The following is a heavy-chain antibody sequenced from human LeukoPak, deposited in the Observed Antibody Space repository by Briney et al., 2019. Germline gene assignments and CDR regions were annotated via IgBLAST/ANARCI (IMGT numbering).Heavy chain of an antibody. CDR1: GFTVSSNY. D-gene: IGHD2-2*01. CDR2: IYSDGST. Sequence: GGSLRLSCAASGFTVSSNYMSWVRQAPGKGLEWVSVIYSDGSTYYADSVKGRFTISRDNSNNTLYLQMKSLRAEDTGVYYCARGNREDVYWAVPAVEFDYWGQGTLVTVPS. J-gene: IGHJ4*02. CDR3: ARGNREDVYWAVPAVEFDY. V-gene: IGHV3-53*01.